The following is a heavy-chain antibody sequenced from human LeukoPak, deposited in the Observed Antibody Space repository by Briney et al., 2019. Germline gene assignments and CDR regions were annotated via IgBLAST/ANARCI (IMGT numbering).Heavy chain of an antibody. CDR1: GYRFTSYW. V-gene: IGHV5-51*01. J-gene: IGHJ3*02. D-gene: IGHD6-13*01. CDR2: IYPGDSDT. CDR3: AKPFVAADDAFDI. Sequence: PGESLKISCKGSGYRFTSYWIGWVRQMPGKGLEWMGIIYPGDSDTRYSPSFQGQVTISADKSISTAYLQWSSLKASDTAMYYCAKPFVAADDAFDIWGQGTMVTVSS.